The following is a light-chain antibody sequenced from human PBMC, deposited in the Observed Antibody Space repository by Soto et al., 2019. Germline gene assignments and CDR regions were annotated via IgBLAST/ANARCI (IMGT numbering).Light chain of an antibody. CDR1: QSVSRTY. Sequence: ENVLTQSRGTSSFSRGVIATLTCRASQSVSRTYLAWYQQKPVQAPRLLIYATSSRATGIPDRFSGSGSGTDFTLTISRLEPEDVAVYYCQQYGRSGTFGQGTKVDIK. J-gene: IGKJ1*01. CDR2: ATS. V-gene: IGKV3-20*01. CDR3: QQYGRSGT.